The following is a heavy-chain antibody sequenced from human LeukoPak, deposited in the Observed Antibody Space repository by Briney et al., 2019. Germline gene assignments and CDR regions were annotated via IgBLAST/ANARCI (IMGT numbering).Heavy chain of an antibody. V-gene: IGHV3-7*03. CDR2: IKQDGSEK. CDR3: AKDSTHYSSSSHYFDY. Sequence: GGSLRLSCAASGFTFSSYWMSWVRQAPGKGLEWVANIKQDGSEKHYVDSVKGRFTISRDNAKNSLYLQMNSLRAEDTAVYYCAKDSTHYSSSSHYFDYWGQGTLVTVSS. J-gene: IGHJ4*02. D-gene: IGHD6-6*01. CDR1: GFTFSSYW.